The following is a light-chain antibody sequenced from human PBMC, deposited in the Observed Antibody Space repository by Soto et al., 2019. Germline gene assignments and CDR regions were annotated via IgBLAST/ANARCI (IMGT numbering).Light chain of an antibody. CDR3: QQYNSYSWT. CDR2: EAS. Sequence: DIQMTQSPSTLSGSVGDRVTITCRASQTISSWLAWYQQKPGKAPKLLIYEASSLESGVPSRFGGSGSGTEFTLTISSLQPDDFATYYCQQYNSYSWTFGQGTKVDI. CDR1: QTISSW. J-gene: IGKJ1*01. V-gene: IGKV1-5*03.